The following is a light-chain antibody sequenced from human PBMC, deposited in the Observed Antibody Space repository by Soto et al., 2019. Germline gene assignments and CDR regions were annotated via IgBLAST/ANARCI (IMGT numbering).Light chain of an antibody. CDR2: DAS. V-gene: IGKV3-20*01. CDR3: QQYGSSPWT. Sequence: EVALTQSPGTLSLSPGARATLSCRASQSIANNYLTWYQQKPGQAPRVLIYDASTRATGIPDRFSGSGSGTDFTLTISRLEPEDSAVYYGQQYGSSPWTFGQGTKGKS. CDR1: QSIANNY. J-gene: IGKJ1*01.